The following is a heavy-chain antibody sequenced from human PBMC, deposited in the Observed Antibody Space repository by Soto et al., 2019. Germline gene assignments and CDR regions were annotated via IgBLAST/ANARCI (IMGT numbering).Heavy chain of an antibody. V-gene: IGHV4-59*01. Sequence: SETLSLTCTVSGGSISSYYWSWIRQPPGKGLEWIGYIYYSGSPNYNPSLKSRVTISVDTSKNQFSLKLGSVTAADTAVYYCARLGDFWSGPWGDYYYYYMDVWGKGTTVTVSS. CDR2: IYYSGSP. J-gene: IGHJ6*03. D-gene: IGHD3-3*01. CDR1: GGSISSYY. CDR3: ARLGDFWSGPWGDYYYYYMDV.